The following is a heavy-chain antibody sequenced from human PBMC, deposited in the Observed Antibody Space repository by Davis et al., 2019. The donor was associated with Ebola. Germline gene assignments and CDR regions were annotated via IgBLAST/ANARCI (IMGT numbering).Heavy chain of an antibody. D-gene: IGHD5-24*01. CDR2: ISSSSSYI. J-gene: IGHJ4*02. V-gene: IGHV3-21*01. CDR3: AREGARDGYNYAFDY. CDR1: GFTFSSYS. Sequence: GGSLRLSCAASGFTFSSYSMNWVRQAPGKGLEWVSSISSSSSYIYYADSVKGRFTISRDNAKNSLYLQMNSLRAEDTAVYYCAREGARDGYNYAFDYWGQGTLVTVSS.